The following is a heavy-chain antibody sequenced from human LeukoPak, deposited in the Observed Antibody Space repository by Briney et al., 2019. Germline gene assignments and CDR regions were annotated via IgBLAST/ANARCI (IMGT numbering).Heavy chain of an antibody. CDR3: ASSGGQTLPQYNWFDP. CDR1: GGSISSYY. V-gene: IGHV4-59*01. J-gene: IGHJ5*02. Sequence: SETLSLTCTVSGGSISSYYWSWIRQPPGKGLEWIGCIYYSGSTNYNPSLKSRVTISVDTSKNQFSLKLSSVTAADTAVYYCASSGGQTLPQYNWFDPWGQGTLVTVSS. D-gene: IGHD2-15*01. CDR2: IYYSGST.